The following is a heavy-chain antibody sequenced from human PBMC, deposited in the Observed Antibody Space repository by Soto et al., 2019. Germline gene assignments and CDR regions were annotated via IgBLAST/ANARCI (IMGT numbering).Heavy chain of an antibody. V-gene: IGHV4-34*01. D-gene: IGHD6-19*01. Sequence: SETLSLTCAVYGGSFSGYYWSWIRQPPGKGLEWIGEINHSGSTNYNPSLKSRVTISVDTSKNQFSLKLSSVTAADTAVYYCARDLPDLAVAGPRTSGGDYWGQGTLVTVSS. CDR1: GGSFSGYY. CDR2: INHSGST. CDR3: ARDLPDLAVAGPRTSGGDY. J-gene: IGHJ4*02.